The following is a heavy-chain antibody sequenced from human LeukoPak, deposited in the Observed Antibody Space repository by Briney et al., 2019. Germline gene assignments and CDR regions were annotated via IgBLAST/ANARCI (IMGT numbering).Heavy chain of an antibody. CDR3: ARENYYDSSGNQNSDY. V-gene: IGHV4-4*02. CDR2: IYHSGST. J-gene: IGHJ4*02. Sequence: PSGTLSLTCAVSGGSMSSSNWWSWVRQPPGKGLEWIGEIYHSGSTNYNLSLKSRVTISVDKSKNQFSLKLSSVTAADTAVYYCARENYYDSSGNQNSDYWGQGTLVTVSS. CDR1: GGSMSSSNW. D-gene: IGHD3-22*01.